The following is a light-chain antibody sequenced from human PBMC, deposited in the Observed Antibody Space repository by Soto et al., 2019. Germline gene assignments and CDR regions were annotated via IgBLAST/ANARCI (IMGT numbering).Light chain of an antibody. CDR1: QDIRHD. Sequence: AIQMTQSPSSLSASVGDTVTITCRASQDIRHDLSWYQQKPGKAPKLLIYVATTLQSGVPSRFSGSGSGTDFTLTISSLQAEDFTTYFCLQDHDYPVTFGGGTKVEMK. J-gene: IGKJ4*01. CDR3: LQDHDYPVT. CDR2: VAT. V-gene: IGKV1-6*01.